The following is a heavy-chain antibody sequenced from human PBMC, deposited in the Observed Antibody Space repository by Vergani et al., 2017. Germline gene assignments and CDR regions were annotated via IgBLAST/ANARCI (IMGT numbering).Heavy chain of an antibody. CDR2: IYWNDDK. J-gene: IGHJ2*01. Sequence: QITLKESGPTLVKPTQTLTRTCTFSGFSPSTNGVGVGWIRQPPGKALGWVVLIYWNDDKRYSPSLKNRLTITKDTSKNQVVLTMTNMDPVDTATYYCAHAEAVYDYGGNLWYFDLWGRGTLVTVSS. V-gene: IGHV2-5*01. CDR3: AHAEAVYDYGGNLWYFDL. CDR1: GFSPSTNGVG. D-gene: IGHD4-23*01.